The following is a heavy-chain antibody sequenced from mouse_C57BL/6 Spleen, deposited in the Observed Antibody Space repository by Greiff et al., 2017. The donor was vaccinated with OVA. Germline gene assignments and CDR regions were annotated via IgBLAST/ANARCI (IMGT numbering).Heavy chain of an antibody. CDR3: AREGYYGAMDY. Sequence: VQLQQSGPELVKPGASVKISCKASGYAFSSSWMNWVKQRPGKGLEWIGRIYPGDGDTNYNGKFKGKATLTADKSSSTAYMQLSSLTSEDSAVYFCAREGYYGAMDYWGQGTSVTVSS. CDR1: GYAFSSSW. CDR2: IYPGDGDT. V-gene: IGHV1-82*01. J-gene: IGHJ4*01. D-gene: IGHD1-1*01.